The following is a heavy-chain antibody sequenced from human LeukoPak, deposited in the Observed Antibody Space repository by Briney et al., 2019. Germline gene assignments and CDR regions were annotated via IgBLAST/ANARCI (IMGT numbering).Heavy chain of an antibody. CDR1: SGSFSSSSYF. D-gene: IGHD1-1*01. Sequence: PSETLSPTCTVSSGSFSSSSYFCGWIRQPPGMGLEWIATINYSGTTYYNPSLKSRVTTSVDTSRNQFSLKLNSVTAADTAVYYCARLRGGVQLWGDWGQGALVTVSS. CDR2: INYSGTT. CDR3: ARLRGGVQLWGD. J-gene: IGHJ4*01. V-gene: IGHV4-39*01.